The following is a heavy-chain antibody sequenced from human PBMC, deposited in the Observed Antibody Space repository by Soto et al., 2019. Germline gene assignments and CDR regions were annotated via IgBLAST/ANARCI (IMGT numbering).Heavy chain of an antibody. J-gene: IGHJ2*01. CDR2: IWYDGSNK. D-gene: IGHD1-26*01. Sequence: QVQLVESGGGVVQPWRSLRLSCAASGFTFSSYGMHWVRQAPGKGLEWVAVIWYDGSNKYYADSVKGRFTISRDNSKNTLYLKMNSLRAEDTAVYYCARDEWGVAVDLWGRGTLVTVSS. CDR3: ARDEWGVAVDL. CDR1: GFTFSSYG. V-gene: IGHV3-33*01.